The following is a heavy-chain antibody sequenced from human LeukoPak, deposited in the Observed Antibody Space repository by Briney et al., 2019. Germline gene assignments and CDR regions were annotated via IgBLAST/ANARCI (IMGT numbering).Heavy chain of an antibody. CDR2: FDPEDGET. CDR1: GYTLTELS. D-gene: IGHD5-18*01. Sequence: ASVKVSCKVSGYTLTELSMHWVRQAPGKGLEWMGGFDPEDGETIYAQKIQGRVTMTEDTSTDTAYMELSSLRSEDTAVYYCARGAAMVYYFDYWGQGTLVTVSS. CDR3: ARGAAMVYYFDY. J-gene: IGHJ4*02. V-gene: IGHV1-24*01.